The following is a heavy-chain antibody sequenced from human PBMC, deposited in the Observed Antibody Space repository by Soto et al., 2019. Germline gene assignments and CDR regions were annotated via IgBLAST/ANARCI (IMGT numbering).Heavy chain of an antibody. Sequence: GGSLRLSCAASGFTFSSYGMHWVRQAPGKWLEWVAFLWYDGCCKYYAFSVKGRFTIPRDNSTHTLYLQMNSLRAEDTAVYCCARTYIWNVVDYYGVDVWGQWTTVTVSS. J-gene: IGHJ6*02. V-gene: IGHV3-33*01. CDR1: GFTFSSYG. CDR2: LWYDGCCK. D-gene: IGHD1-1*01. CDR3: ARTYIWNVVDYYGVDV.